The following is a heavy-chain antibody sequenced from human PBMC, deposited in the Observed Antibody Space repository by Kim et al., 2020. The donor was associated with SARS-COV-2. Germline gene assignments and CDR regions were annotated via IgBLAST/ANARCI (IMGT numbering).Heavy chain of an antibody. CDR1: GGSFSGYY. J-gene: IGHJ4*02. CDR3: ARGRRAIYYYDSSGYRIDY. D-gene: IGHD3-22*01. CDR2: INHSGST. Sequence: SETLSLTCAVYGGSFSGYYWSWIRQPPGKGLEWIGEINHSGSTNYNPSLKSRVTISVDTSKNQFSLKLSSVTAADTAVYYCARGRRAIYYYDSSGYRIDYWGQGTLVTVSS. V-gene: IGHV4-34*01.